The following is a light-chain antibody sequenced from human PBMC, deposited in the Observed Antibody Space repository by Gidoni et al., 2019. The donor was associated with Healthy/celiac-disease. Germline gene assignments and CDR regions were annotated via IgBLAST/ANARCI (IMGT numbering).Light chain of an antibody. CDR2: DAS. Sequence: LVLTQSPATLSLSPGERATLSCSASQSVSSYLAWYQQKPGQAPRLLICDASNRATGIPARFSGSGSGKDFTLTSSSLEPEDFAVYYCQQRSNWPLTFXGXTKVEIK. V-gene: IGKV3-11*01. CDR3: QQRSNWPLT. J-gene: IGKJ4*01. CDR1: QSVSSY.